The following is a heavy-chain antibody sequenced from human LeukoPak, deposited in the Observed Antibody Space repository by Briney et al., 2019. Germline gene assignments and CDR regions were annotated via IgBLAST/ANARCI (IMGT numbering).Heavy chain of an antibody. V-gene: IGHV1-8*01. CDR2: MNPNSGNT. CDR1: GYTFTSYD. Sequence: GASVKGSCKASGYTFTSYDINWVRQATGQGLEWMGWMNPNSGNTGYAQKFQGRVTMTRNTSISTAYMELSSLRSEDTAVYYCARGKLSRPLRGYSYVLNYWGQGTLVTVSS. D-gene: IGHD5-18*01. CDR3: ARGKLSRPLRGYSYVLNY. J-gene: IGHJ4*02.